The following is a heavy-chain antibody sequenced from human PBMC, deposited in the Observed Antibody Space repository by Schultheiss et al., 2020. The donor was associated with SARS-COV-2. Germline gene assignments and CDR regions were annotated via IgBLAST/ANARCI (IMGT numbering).Heavy chain of an antibody. CDR3: ARGQTTVTTRVGYYYYGMDV. CDR1: GDSISSGNW. J-gene: IGHJ6*02. CDR2: INHSGST. D-gene: IGHD4-17*01. V-gene: IGHV4-4*02. Sequence: SETLSLTCAVSGDSISSGNWWSWVRQPPGKGLEWIGEINHSGSTNYNASLKSRVTISVDTSKNQFSLKRSSVTAADTAVYYCARGQTTVTTRVGYYYYGMDVWGQGTTVTVSS.